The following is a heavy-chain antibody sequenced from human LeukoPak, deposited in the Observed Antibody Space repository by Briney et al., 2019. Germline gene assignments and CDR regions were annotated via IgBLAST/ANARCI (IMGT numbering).Heavy chain of an antibody. CDR2: IRYDGSNK. CDR3: VFDWLLKWDV. D-gene: IGHD3-9*01. V-gene: IGHV3-30*02. Sequence: QPGGSLRLSCAASGFTFSSYGMHWVRQAPGKGLEWVAFIRYDGSNKYYADSVKGRFTISRDNSKNTLYLQMNSLRAEDTAVYYSVFDWLLKWDVWGQGTTVTVSS. J-gene: IGHJ6*02. CDR1: GFTFSSYG.